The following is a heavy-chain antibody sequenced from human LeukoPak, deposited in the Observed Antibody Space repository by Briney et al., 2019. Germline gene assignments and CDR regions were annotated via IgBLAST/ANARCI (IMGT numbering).Heavy chain of an antibody. D-gene: IGHD6-13*01. Sequence: ASVKVSCKASGYTFTSYHLHWVRQAPGQGLEWMGIINPSGGSPNYAQKFQGRVTMTRDMSTSTVNMELSSLRSEDTAVYYCATGSSSNYYYYMDVWGKGTTVTISS. CDR1: GYTFTSYH. V-gene: IGHV1-46*01. CDR3: ATGSSSNYYYYMDV. J-gene: IGHJ6*03. CDR2: INPSGGSP.